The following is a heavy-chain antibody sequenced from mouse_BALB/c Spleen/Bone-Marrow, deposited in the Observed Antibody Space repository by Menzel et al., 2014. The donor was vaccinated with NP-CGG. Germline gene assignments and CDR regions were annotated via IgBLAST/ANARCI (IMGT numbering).Heavy chain of an antibody. Sequence: EVQRVESGGGLVQPGGSLKLSCAASGFDFSRYWMSWVRQAPGKGLEWIGEINPDSNTINYTPSLKDKFIISRDNAKNTLYLRMSKVRSEDTALYYCARLGYYGSFAYWGQGTLVTVS. J-gene: IGHJ3*01. CDR1: GFDFSRYW. V-gene: IGHV4-1*02. CDR3: ARLGYYGSFAY. CDR2: INPDSNTI. D-gene: IGHD1-2*01.